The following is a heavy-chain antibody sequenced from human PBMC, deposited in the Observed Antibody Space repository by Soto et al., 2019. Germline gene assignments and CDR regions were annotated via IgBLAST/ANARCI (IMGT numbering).Heavy chain of an antibody. CDR2: MSFDGTEK. V-gene: IGHV3-30*02. J-gene: IGHJ5*01. Sequence: GGSLRLSCRTSTVYFAIYGIYWDRQSPGRGLEGLAYMSFDGTEKHYADSVKGRLTMSKDQFETETRIFFLMDTLKRDETAVYACASGVTRYRPGCADKTLASWGRGTPVTAS. CDR1: TVYFAIYG. D-gene: IGHD2-21*02. CDR3: ASGVTRYRPGCADKTLAS.